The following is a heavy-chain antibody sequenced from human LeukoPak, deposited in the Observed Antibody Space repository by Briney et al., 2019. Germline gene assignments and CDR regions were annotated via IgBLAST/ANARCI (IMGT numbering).Heavy chain of an antibody. D-gene: IGHD1-26*01. J-gene: IGHJ4*02. V-gene: IGHV3-7*01. CDR1: GFTFSSHW. Sequence: GGSLRLSCAASGFTFSSHWMSWVRQAPGKGLEWVANIKQDGSEKYYVDSVKGRSTISRDNAKNSLYLQMNSLRAEDTAVYYCARDRSIDTKVGAPFDYWGQGTLVTVSS. CDR2: IKQDGSEK. CDR3: ARDRSIDTKVGAPFDY.